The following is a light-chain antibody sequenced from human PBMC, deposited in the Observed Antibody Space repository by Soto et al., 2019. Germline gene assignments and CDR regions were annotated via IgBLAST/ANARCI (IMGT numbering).Light chain of an antibody. V-gene: IGLV3-21*04. CDR1: NIGIKS. J-gene: IGLJ1*01. CDR3: QVWDTSSDHPV. CDR2: YDS. Sequence: SYELTQPPSMSVAPGKTARITCGGNNIGIKSVHWYQQKPGQAPVVVIYYDSDRPSGIPERFSGSNSGNTATLTITRVEAGDEADYYCQVWDTSSDHPVFGTGTKVTVL.